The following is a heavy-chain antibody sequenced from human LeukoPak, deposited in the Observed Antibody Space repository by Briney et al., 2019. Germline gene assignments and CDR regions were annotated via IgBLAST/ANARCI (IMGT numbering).Heavy chain of an antibody. D-gene: IGHD6-19*01. CDR1: GGSISSGGYY. Sequence: PSQTLSLTCTVSGGSISSGGYYWSWIRQHPGKGLEWIGDIYYSGSTYYNPSLKSRVTISVDTSKNQFSLKLSSVTAADTAVYYCASQAVSGSSGWSDYWGQGTLVTVSS. CDR3: ASQAVSGSSGWSDY. CDR2: IYYSGST. V-gene: IGHV4-31*03. J-gene: IGHJ4*02.